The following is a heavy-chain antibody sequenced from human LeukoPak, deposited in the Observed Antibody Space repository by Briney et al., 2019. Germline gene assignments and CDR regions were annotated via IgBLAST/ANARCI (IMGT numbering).Heavy chain of an antibody. Sequence: PGGSLRLSCAASGFTFSSHGMNWVRQAPGKGLEWVSGISPSGGITYYTDSVKGWFTISRDNSKNTVSLQMNSLRGEDTAVYYCAKDDAWGRYKDWGQGTLVTVSS. V-gene: IGHV3-23*01. J-gene: IGHJ1*01. CDR2: ISPSGGIT. CDR3: AKDDAWGRYKD. D-gene: IGHD3-16*01. CDR1: GFTFSSHG.